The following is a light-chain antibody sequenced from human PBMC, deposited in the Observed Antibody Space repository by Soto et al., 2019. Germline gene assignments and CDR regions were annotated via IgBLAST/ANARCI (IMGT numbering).Light chain of an antibody. CDR2: EVT. CDR1: SSDVGGYNY. CDR3: CSYAGSPYV. J-gene: IGLJ1*01. V-gene: IGLV2-11*01. Sequence: QSALTQPRSVSGSPGQSVTISCTGTSSDVGGYNYVSWYQQYPGKAPKLMIYEVTKRPSRVPDHFSGSKSGNTASLTISGVQAEDEADYYCCSYAGSPYVFGTGTKLTVL.